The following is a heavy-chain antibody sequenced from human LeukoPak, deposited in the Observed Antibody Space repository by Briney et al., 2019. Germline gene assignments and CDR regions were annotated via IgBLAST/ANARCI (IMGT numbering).Heavy chain of an antibody. J-gene: IGHJ4*02. CDR1: GFNLSSYY. CDR2: LKSDGRST. V-gene: IGHV3-74*01. Sequence: GGSLRLSCAASGFNLSSYYMDWVRQGPGKGLVWVSQLKSDGRSTKYADSVKGRFTISRDDAKNTLYLRMTSLRVEDTAIYFCGRSTLETHYFDLWGQGTLVTVSA. D-gene: IGHD1-1*01. CDR3: GRSTLETHYFDL.